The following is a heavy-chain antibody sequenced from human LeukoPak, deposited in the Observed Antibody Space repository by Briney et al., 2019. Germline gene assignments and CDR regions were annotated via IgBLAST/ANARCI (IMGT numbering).Heavy chain of an antibody. J-gene: IGHJ4*02. CDR2: IRYDGSNK. CDR1: GFTFSTYG. CDR3: AKNYYDSKGSFDY. Sequence: GGSLRLSCAASGFTFSTYGMHWVRQAPGKGLEWVAFIRYDGSNKYYADSAKGRFTISRDNSKNTLYLQMNSLRAEDTAVYYCAKNYYDSKGSFDYGGQGPLVTVS. D-gene: IGHD3-22*01. V-gene: IGHV3-30*02.